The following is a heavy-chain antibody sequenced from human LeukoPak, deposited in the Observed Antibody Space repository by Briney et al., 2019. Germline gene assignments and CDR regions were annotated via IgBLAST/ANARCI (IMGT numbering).Heavy chain of an antibody. CDR3: ARDRFRYTSSSGRFYYYGMDV. CDR1: GFTFSSDE. D-gene: IGHD6-6*01. J-gene: IGHJ6*02. CDR2: ISSSGSTI. V-gene: IGHV3-48*03. Sequence: GGSLRLSCAASGFTFSSDEMNWVRQAPGKGLEWVSYISSSGSTIYYADSVKGRFTISRDNAKNSLYLQMNSLRAEDTAVYYCARDRFRYTSSSGRFYYYGMDVWGQGTTVTVSS.